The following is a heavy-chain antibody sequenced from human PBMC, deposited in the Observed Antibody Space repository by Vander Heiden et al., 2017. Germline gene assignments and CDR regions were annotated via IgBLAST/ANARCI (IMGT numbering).Heavy chain of an antibody. J-gene: IGHJ4*02. CDR1: GYTFTSYG. D-gene: IGHD3-10*01. V-gene: IGHV1-18*01. Sequence: QVQLVQSGAEVKKPGASVKVYCKASGYTFTSYGISWVRQAPGQGLEWMGCISAYNGNTNYAQKLQGRVTMTTDTSTSTAYMELRSLRSDDTAVYYCARDRGPYGSGTPVDYWGQGTLVTVSS. CDR2: ISAYNGNT. CDR3: ARDRGPYGSGTPVDY.